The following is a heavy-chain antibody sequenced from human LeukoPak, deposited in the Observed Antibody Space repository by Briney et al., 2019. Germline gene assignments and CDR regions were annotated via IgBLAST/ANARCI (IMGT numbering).Heavy chain of an antibody. J-gene: IGHJ4*02. CDR2: IWYDGSNK. V-gene: IGHV3-33*01. CDR3: ARGNGGYDSYFDS. CDR1: GFTFSSNG. D-gene: IGHD3-16*01. Sequence: GGSPRLSCEASGFTFSSNGMHWVRQAPGKGLEWVAGIWYDGSNKYYAESVKGRFTISRDNSKNTLYLQMNSLRAEDTAVYYCARGNGGYDSYFDSWGEGTLVTLSS.